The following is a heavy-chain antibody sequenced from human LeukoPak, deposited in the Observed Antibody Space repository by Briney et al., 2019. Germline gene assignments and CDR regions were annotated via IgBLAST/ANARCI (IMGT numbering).Heavy chain of an antibody. V-gene: IGHV3-23*01. CDR2: ISGSGGST. CDR1: GFTFSSYG. D-gene: IGHD6-19*01. J-gene: IGHJ4*02. Sequence: SGGSPRLSCAASGFTFSSYGMSWVREAPGKGLEWVSAISGSGGSTYYADSVKGRFTISRDNSKNTLYLQMNSLRAEDTAVYYCAKDWAGIPDYWGQGTLVTVSS. CDR3: AKDWAGIPDY.